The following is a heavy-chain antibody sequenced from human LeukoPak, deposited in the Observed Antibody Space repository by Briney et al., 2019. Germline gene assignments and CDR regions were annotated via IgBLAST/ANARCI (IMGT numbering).Heavy chain of an antibody. CDR1: GYTFTSYY. CDR3: ARRGETAVVPAATFFDY. V-gene: IGHV1-46*01. D-gene: IGHD2-2*01. J-gene: IGHJ4*02. Sequence: ASVKVSCKASGYTFTSYYMRWVRQAPGQGLEWMGIINPSGGSTSYAQKFQGRVTMTRDTSTSTVYMELSSLRSEDTAVYYCARRGETAVVPAATFFDYWGQGTLVTVSS. CDR2: INPSGGST.